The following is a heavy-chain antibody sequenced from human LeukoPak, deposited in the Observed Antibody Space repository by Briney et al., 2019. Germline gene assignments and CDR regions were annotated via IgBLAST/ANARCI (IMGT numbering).Heavy chain of an antibody. V-gene: IGHV5-51*01. CDR1: GYSFTSYW. Sequence: RGESLKISCKGSGYSFTSYWIGWVRQMPGKGLEWMGIIYPGDSDTRYSPSFQGQVTISADKSISTAYLQWSSLKASDTAMYYCARLRRFMVRGVIIDTGRSADAFDIWGQGTMVTVSS. D-gene: IGHD3-10*01. CDR3: ARLRRFMVRGVIIDTGRSADAFDI. J-gene: IGHJ3*02. CDR2: IYPGDSDT.